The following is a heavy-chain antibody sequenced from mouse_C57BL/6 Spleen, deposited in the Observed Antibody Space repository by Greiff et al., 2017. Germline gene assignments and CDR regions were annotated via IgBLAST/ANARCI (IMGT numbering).Heavy chain of an antibody. CDR1: GYSFTGYF. V-gene: IGHV1-20*01. D-gene: IGHD2-3*01. CDR3: ARGGYSYAMDY. J-gene: IGHJ4*01. CDR2: INPYNGDT. Sequence: VQLKESGPELVKPGDSVKISCKASGYSFTGYFMNWVMQSHGKSLEWIGRINPYNGDTFYNQKFKGKATLTVDKSSSTAHMELRSLTSEDSAVYYCARGGYSYAMDYWGQGTSVTVSS.